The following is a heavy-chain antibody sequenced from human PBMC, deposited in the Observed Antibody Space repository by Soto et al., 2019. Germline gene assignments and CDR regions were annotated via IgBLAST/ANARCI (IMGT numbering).Heavy chain of an antibody. V-gene: IGHV3-23*01. CDR3: AKVGEDGGNSGWYCDL. D-gene: IGHD2-21*02. CDR1: GFTFSSYA. Sequence: EVQLLESGGGLVQPGGSLRLSCPASGFTFSSYAMSWVRQAPGKGLEWVSAISGSGGSTYYADSVNGRFTISRDNSKNTLYLQMNSVRAEDTAVYYCAKVGEDGGNSGWYCDLWGRGTLVTVSS. J-gene: IGHJ2*01. CDR2: ISGSGGST.